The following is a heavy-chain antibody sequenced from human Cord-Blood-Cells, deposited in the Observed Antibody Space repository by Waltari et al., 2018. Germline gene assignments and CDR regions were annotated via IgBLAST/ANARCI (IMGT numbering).Heavy chain of an antibody. CDR2: IYHSGST. CDR1: GYSISSGYY. CDR3: ARVGRCSSTSCYWYFDL. Sequence: QVQLQESGPGLVKPSETLSLTCIVSGYSISSGYYWGWIRQPPGKGLEWIGSIYHSGSTYYNPSLKSRVTISVDTSKNQFSLKLSSVTAADTAVYYCARVGRCSSTSCYWYFDLWGRGTLVTVSS. J-gene: IGHJ2*01. D-gene: IGHD2-2*01. V-gene: IGHV4-38-2*02.